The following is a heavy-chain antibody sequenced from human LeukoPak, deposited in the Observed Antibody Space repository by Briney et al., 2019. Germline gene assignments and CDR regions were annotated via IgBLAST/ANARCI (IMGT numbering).Heavy chain of an antibody. CDR1: GFTFSNYW. D-gene: IGHD2-2*01. CDR2: IKEDGSEK. Sequence: GGSLRLSCAASGFTFSNYWMSWVRQAPGKGLEWVAHIKEDGSEKSYVDSVKGRFTISRDNAKKSLCLQMNSLRAEDTAVYYCARDNRDIAVVPAAMGDYYYYGMDVWGQGTTVTVSS. V-gene: IGHV3-7*05. J-gene: IGHJ6*02. CDR3: ARDNRDIAVVPAAMGDYYYYGMDV.